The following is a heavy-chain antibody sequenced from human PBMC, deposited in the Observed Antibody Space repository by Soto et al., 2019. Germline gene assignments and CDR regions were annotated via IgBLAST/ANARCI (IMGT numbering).Heavy chain of an antibody. CDR1: GGSIGSGGYS. Sequence: SDTLCLTCAVSGGSIGSGGYSWSWMRQPPGKGLEWIGYIYHSGITYYNPSLKSRVTISVDRSKNQFSLKLSSVTAADTAVYYGARTPDIWGQGTMVTVSS. CDR3: ARTPDI. J-gene: IGHJ3*02. V-gene: IGHV4-30-2*01. CDR2: IYHSGIT.